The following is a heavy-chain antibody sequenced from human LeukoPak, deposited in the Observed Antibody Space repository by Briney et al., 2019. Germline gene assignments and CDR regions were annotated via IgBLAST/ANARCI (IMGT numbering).Heavy chain of an antibody. CDR1: GFSLSSSGVG. CDR2: IYWNADK. J-gene: IGHJ4*02. CDR3: AYRRPAANPYYFEY. Sequence: SGPTLGKPTQTLTLTCTFSGFSLSSSGVGVGWIRQPPGKALEWLALIYWNADKRYSPSLKNRLTITKDTSKNQVVLIMTNMDPVDTATYYCAYRRPAANPYYFEYWGQGTLVTVSS. V-gene: IGHV2-5*01. D-gene: IGHD2-2*01.